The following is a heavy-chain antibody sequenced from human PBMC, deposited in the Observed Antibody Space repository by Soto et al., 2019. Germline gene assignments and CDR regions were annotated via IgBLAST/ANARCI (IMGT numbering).Heavy chain of an antibody. CDR1: GFTFSSYA. D-gene: IGHD6-13*01. J-gene: IGHJ4*02. V-gene: IGHV3-30-3*01. CDR3: ARDNILIAAAGYLEY. Sequence: GGSLRLSCAASGFTFSSYAMHWVRQAPGKGLEWVAVISYDGSNKYYADSVKGRFTISRDNSKNTLYLQMNSLRAEDTAVYYCARDNILIAAAGYLEYWGEGTLVTVSS. CDR2: ISYDGSNK.